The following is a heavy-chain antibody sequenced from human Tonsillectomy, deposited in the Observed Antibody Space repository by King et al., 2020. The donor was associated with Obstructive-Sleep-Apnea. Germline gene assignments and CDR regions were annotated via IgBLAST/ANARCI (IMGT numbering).Heavy chain of an antibody. D-gene: IGHD6-19*01. Sequence: VQLVESGGGLVQPGRSLRLSCAASGFTFSSYAMHWVRQAPGKGLEWVAVITYDGSNKYYADSVKGRFTISRDNSKKTLYLQMNSLRAEDTAVYYCARGGYSSGWYKEGFFDYWGQGTLVTVSS. CDR2: ITYDGSNK. CDR1: GFTFSSYA. CDR3: ARGGYSSGWYKEGFFDY. V-gene: IGHV3-30*04. J-gene: IGHJ4*02.